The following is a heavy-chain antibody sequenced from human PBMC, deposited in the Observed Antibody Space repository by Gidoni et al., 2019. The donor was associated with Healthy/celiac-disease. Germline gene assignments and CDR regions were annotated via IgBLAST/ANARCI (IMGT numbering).Heavy chain of an antibody. CDR2: INHSGST. J-gene: IGHJ4*02. CDR1: GGSFSGYY. V-gene: IGHV4-34*01. CDR3: ARGGGTGYFDY. Sequence: QVHLQQLGAGLLKPSETLSLTCAFYGGSFSGYYWSWIRQPPGKGMEWIGEINHSGSTNYNPSLKSRVTISVDTSKNQFSLKLSSVTAEDTAVYYCARGGGTGYFDYWGQGTLVTVSS. D-gene: IGHD1-1*01.